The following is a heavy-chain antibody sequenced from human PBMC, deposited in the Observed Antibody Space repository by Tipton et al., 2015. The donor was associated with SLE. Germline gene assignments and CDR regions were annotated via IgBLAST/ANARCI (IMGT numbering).Heavy chain of an antibody. D-gene: IGHD1-20*01. CDR3: ARHVGAHNWNY. CDR1: GDSISGTTYS. CDR2: VYYTGTT. Sequence: TLSLTCTVSGDSISGTTYSWAWIRQSPGKGLDWIGSVYYTGTTFYNPSLESRVTVSLDTSRNRFSLRLRSVTAADTAMYFCARHVGAHNWNYWGQGTLVSVSS. V-gene: IGHV4-39*01. J-gene: IGHJ4*02.